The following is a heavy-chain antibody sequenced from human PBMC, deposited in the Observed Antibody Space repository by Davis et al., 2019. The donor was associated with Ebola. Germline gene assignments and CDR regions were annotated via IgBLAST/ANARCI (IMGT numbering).Heavy chain of an antibody. CDR2: IRSKAYGGTT. V-gene: IGHV3-49*04. Sequence: GESLKISCVTSGFIFSNYWMSWVRQASGKGLEWVGFIRSKAYGGTTEYAASVKGRFTISRDDSKSIAYLQMNSLKTEDTAVYYCTRTGLYCTNGVCYTGYYYGMDVWGQGTTVTVSS. D-gene: IGHD2-8*01. CDR3: TRTGLYCTNGVCYTGYYYGMDV. J-gene: IGHJ6*02. CDR1: GFIFSNYW.